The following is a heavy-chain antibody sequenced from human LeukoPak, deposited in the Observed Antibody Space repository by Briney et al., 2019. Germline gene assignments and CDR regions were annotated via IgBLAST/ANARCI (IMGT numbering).Heavy chain of an antibody. CDR3: AKGTSGIIAGGHDYYMDV. CDR2: TSSSDAGT. Sequence: GGSLRLSCAAFGFPLSSYAMSWVRQAPGKGLEWVSATSSSDAGTYHADSVRGRFTISRDNSKNTLYLQMNSLRVEDAAVYYCAKGTSGIIAGGHDYYMDVWGKGTTVTISS. D-gene: IGHD6-13*01. V-gene: IGHV3-23*01. CDR1: GFPLSSYA. J-gene: IGHJ6*03.